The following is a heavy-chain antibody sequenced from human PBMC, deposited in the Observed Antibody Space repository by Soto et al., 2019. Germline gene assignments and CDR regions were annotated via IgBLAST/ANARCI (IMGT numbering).Heavy chain of an antibody. D-gene: IGHD2-15*01. Sequence: QVQLVESGGGVVQPGRSLRLSCAASGFTFSSYGMHWVRQAPGKGLEWVAVIWYDGSNKYYADSVKGRFTISRDNSKNTLYLQMNSLRAEVTAVYYCARERGERWYPQRGSFDIWGQGTMVTVSS. J-gene: IGHJ3*02. CDR2: IWYDGSNK. V-gene: IGHV3-33*01. CDR1: GFTFSSYG. CDR3: ARERGERWYPQRGSFDI.